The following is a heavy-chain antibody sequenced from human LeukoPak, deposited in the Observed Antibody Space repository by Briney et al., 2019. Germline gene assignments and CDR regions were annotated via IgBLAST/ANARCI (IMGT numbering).Heavy chain of an antibody. CDR2: ITSSSSAI. CDR3: ARDNRGYDY. CDR1: GFTFSTYS. Sequence: GGSLRLSCAASGFTFSTYSMNWVRQAPGKGLEWISYITSSSSAIYYTDSVKGRFTVSRDNAKNSLYLQMNCLRAEDTAVYYCARDNRGYDYWGQGTLVTVSS. D-gene: IGHD5-12*01. J-gene: IGHJ4*02. V-gene: IGHV3-48*04.